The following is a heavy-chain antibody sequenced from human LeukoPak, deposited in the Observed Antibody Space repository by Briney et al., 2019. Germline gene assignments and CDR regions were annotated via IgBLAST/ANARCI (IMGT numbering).Heavy chain of an antibody. CDR3: ARVVGAIRD. J-gene: IGHJ4*02. CDR1: GGSISSYY. CDR2: IYYSGST. D-gene: IGHD1-26*01. Sequence: PSEALSLTCTVSGGSISSYYWSWIRQPPGKGLEWIGYIYYSGSTNYNPSLKSRVTISVDTSKNQFSLKLSSVTAADTAVYYCARVVGAIRDWGQGTLVTVSS. V-gene: IGHV4-59*01.